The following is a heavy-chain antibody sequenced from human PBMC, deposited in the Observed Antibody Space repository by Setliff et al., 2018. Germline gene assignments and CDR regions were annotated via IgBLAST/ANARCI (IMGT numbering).Heavy chain of an antibody. D-gene: IGHD4-4*01. CDR3: ARDPLTTTVRHAFDI. Sequence: SETLSLTCTVSGGSISSGGYYWSWIRQHPGKGLEWIGYIYYSGSTYYNPSLKSRVTISVDTSKNQFSLKLSSVTAADTAVYYCARDPLTTTVRHAFDIWGQGTMVTVSS. J-gene: IGHJ3*02. CDR1: GGSISSGGYY. CDR2: IYYSGST. V-gene: IGHV4-31*03.